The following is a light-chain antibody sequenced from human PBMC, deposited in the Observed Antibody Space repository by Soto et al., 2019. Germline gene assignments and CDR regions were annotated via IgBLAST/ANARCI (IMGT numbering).Light chain of an antibody. J-gene: IGLJ1*01. CDR1: SSDVGSYNL. CDR2: EGS. Sequence: QSVLTQPASVSGSPGQSITISCTGTSSDVGSYNLVSWYQQHPGKAPKLMIYEGSKRPSGVSNRFSGSKSGNTDSLTISGLQAEDEADYYCCSYAGSSTSYVFGTGTKLTVL. CDR3: CSYAGSSTSYV. V-gene: IGLV2-23*01.